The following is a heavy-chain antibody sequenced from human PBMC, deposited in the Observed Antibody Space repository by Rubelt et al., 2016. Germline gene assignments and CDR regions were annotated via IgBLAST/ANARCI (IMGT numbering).Heavy chain of an antibody. D-gene: IGHD6-13*01. Sequence: QVQLQRWGAGLLKPSETLSLTCAVYGGSFSGYYWSWIRQPPGKGLEWIGYIYYSGSTYYNPSLKSRVTISVDTSKNQFSLKLSSVTAADTAVYYCARDSPSYSSSWYRYYYFDYWGQGTLVTVSS. V-gene: IGHV4-34*01. CDR2: IYYSGST. CDR1: GGSFSGYY. CDR3: ARDSPSYSSSWYRYYYFDY. J-gene: IGHJ4*02.